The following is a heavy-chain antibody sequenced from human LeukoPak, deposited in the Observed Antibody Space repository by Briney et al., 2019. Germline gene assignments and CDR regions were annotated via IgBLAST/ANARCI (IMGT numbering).Heavy chain of an antibody. Sequence: SETLFLTCAVYGGSFSGYYWSWIRQPPGKGLEWIGEINHSGSTNYNPSLKSRVTISVDTSKNQFSLKLSSVTAADTAVYYCAGGEYCSSTSCYNFDYWGQGTLVTVSS. CDR3: AGGEYCSSTSCYNFDY. CDR1: GGSFSGYY. CDR2: INHSGST. D-gene: IGHD2-2*02. J-gene: IGHJ4*02. V-gene: IGHV4-34*01.